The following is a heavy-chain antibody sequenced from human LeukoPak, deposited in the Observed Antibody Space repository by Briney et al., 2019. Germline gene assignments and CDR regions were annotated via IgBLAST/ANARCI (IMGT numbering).Heavy chain of an antibody. CDR2: INHSGST. CDR3: ARVPTQTYYISMIVVVPPSWFDP. D-gene: IGHD3-22*01. V-gene: IGHV4-34*01. Sequence: PSETLSLTCAVYGGSFSGYYWSWIRQPPGKGLEWIGEINHSGSTNYNLSLKSRVTISVDTSKNQFSLKLSSVTAADTAVYYCARVPTQTYYISMIVVVPPSWFDPWGQGTLVTVSS. J-gene: IGHJ5*02. CDR1: GGSFSGYY.